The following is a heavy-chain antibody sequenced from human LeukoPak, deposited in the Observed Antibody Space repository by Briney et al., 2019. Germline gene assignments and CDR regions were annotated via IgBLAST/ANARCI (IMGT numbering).Heavy chain of an antibody. V-gene: IGHV1-18*01. D-gene: IGHD3-22*01. CDR3: AREASSGYPVDY. CDR1: GYTFTSHG. CDR2: ISVYNGNT. Sequence: ASVKVSCKASGYTFTSHGISWVRQAPGQGLEWMGWISVYNGNTNYAQKFQGRVTMTTDTSTSTAYMELRSLRSDDTAVYYCAREASSGYPVDYWGQGTLVTVSS. J-gene: IGHJ4*02.